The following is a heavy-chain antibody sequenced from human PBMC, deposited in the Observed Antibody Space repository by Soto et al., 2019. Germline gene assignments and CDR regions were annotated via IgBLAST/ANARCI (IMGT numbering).Heavy chain of an antibody. CDR3: ARDSRNYGIDS. CDR2: ISYDGNNK. D-gene: IGHD4-17*01. J-gene: IGHJ5*01. Sequence: GGSLRLSCAASGFTFSTYAMHWVRQAPGKGLEWVAVISYDGNNKYYADSVKGRFTISRDNSKNTLSLQMNSLRVDDTAVYFCARDSRNYGIDSWGQGTLVTVSS. CDR1: GFTFSTYA. V-gene: IGHV3-30*04.